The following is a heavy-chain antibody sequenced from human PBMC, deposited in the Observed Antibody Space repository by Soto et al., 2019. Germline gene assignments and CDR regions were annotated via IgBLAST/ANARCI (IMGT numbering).Heavy chain of an antibody. J-gene: IGHJ4*02. CDR3: AKRPRPLLTFDY. Sequence: EVQLVDSGGGLVQPGGSLRLSCAASGFIFSNYVMSLLRQAPGKGLEWVSSISDSGGTSYYADSVKGRFTISRDNSKNTLYLQMNSLRAEDTAIYYCAKRPRPLLTFDYWGQGTLVTVSS. CDR1: GFIFSNYV. CDR2: ISDSGGTS. V-gene: IGHV3-23*04.